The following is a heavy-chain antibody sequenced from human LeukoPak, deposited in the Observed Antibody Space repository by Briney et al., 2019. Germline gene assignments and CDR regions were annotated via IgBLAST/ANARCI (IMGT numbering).Heavy chain of an antibody. CDR1: GYTFTSYW. Sequence: GESLKISCKCSGYTFTSYWIAWVRQMPGKGLEWMGIIYPSDSETRYSPSFQGQVTISVDKPISTAYLQWSSLKASDTAMYYCARLWTDSYGHGAMGYWGQGTLVTVSS. D-gene: IGHD5-18*01. J-gene: IGHJ4*02. CDR2: IYPSDSET. CDR3: ARLWTDSYGHGAMGY. V-gene: IGHV5-51*01.